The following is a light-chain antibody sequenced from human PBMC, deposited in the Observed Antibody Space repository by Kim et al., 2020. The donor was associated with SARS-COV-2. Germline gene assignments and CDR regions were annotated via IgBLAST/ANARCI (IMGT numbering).Light chain of an antibody. V-gene: IGLV1-44*01. Sequence: QSVLSQPPSASGTPGQRVTISCSGNTSNVGRNNVNWYQQLPGTAPKLLIHSNYQRPSGVRDRFSGSKSGTSASLAISGLQSEDEADYYCAAWDDSLNGPWVFGGGT. CDR2: SNY. CDR1: TSNVGRNN. J-gene: IGLJ3*02. CDR3: AAWDDSLNGPWV.